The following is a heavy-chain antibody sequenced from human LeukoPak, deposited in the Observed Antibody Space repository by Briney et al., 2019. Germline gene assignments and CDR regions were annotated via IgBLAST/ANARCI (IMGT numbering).Heavy chain of an antibody. CDR2: INPNSGGT. CDR1: GYTFTGYY. D-gene: IGHD3-10*01. V-gene: IGHV1-2*02. CDR3: ARPRAMVRGVIAGHWFDP. Sequence: ASVKVSCKASGYTFTGYYMHWVRQAPGQGLEGMGWINPNSGGTNYAQKFQGRVTMTRDTSISTAYMELSRLRSEDTAVYYCARPRAMVRGVIAGHWFDPWGQGTLVTVSS. J-gene: IGHJ5*02.